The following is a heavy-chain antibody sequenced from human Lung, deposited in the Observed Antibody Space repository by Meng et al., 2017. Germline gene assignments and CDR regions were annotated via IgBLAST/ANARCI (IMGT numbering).Heavy chain of an antibody. CDR2: INHSGST. J-gene: IGHJ4*02. Sequence: QWQLQQWGAGLLKPSDTLSLTCVVSGGSFSDYYWSWIRQPPGKGLEWIGEINHSGSTNYNPSLESRATISVDTSQNNLSLKLSSVTAADSAVYYCARGPTTMAHDFNYWGQGTLVTVSS. V-gene: IGHV4-34*01. CDR3: ARGPTTMAHDFNY. CDR1: GGSFSDYY. D-gene: IGHD4-11*01.